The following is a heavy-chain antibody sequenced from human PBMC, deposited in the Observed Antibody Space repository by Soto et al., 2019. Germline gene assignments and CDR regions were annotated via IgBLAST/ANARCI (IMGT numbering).Heavy chain of an antibody. Sequence: QVQLVQSGAEVKKPGSSVKVSCKASGGTFSSYAISWVRQAPGQGLEWMGGIIPIFGTANYAQKFQGRVTITADESTSTAYMELSSLRAEDTAVYYCAREGGSGNFRYYAMDVWGQGTTVTVSS. D-gene: IGHD3-10*01. V-gene: IGHV1-69*12. CDR3: AREGGSGNFRYYAMDV. J-gene: IGHJ6*02. CDR2: IIPIFGTA. CDR1: GGTFSSYA.